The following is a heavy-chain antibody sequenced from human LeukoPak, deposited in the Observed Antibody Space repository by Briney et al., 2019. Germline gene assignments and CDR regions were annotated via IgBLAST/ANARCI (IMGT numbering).Heavy chain of an antibody. Sequence: SGTLSLTCSVSGGSITSSTYYWGWIRQPPGKGLEWIGTIYYTGTTYYNPSLKSRVTISVDMSKNQFSLKLTSVTAADTAVYYCARRAVAGVNFDYWGQGTLVTVSS. CDR2: IYYTGTT. CDR1: GGSITSSTYY. CDR3: ARRAVAGVNFDY. D-gene: IGHD6-19*01. J-gene: IGHJ4*02. V-gene: IGHV4-39*01.